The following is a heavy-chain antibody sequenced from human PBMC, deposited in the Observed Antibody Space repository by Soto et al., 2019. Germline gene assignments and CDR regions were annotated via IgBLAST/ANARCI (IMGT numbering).Heavy chain of an antibody. CDR1: GFTFSSYA. CDR3: ARSPKYGDYVSGYYFDY. CDR2: ISYDGSNK. Sequence: GGSLRLSCAASGFTFSSYAMHWVRRAPGKGLEWVAVISYDGSNKYYADSVKGRFTISRDNSKNTLYLQMNSLRAQDTAVYYCARSPKYGDYVSGYYFDYWGQGTLVTVS. D-gene: IGHD4-17*01. V-gene: IGHV3-30-3*01. J-gene: IGHJ4*02.